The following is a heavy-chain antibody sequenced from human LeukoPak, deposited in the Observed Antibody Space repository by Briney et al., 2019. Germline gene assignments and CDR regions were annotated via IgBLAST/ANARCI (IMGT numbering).Heavy chain of an antibody. CDR3: ARRLTQYDCFDP. V-gene: IGHV6-1*01. J-gene: IGHJ5*02. D-gene: IGHD2-2*01. CDR1: GDSVSSNSVT. CDR2: TCYRSTWYN. Sequence: SQTLSLTCAISGDSVSSNSVTWNWIRQSPSRGLEWLGRTCYRSTWYNDYAVSVRGRITVNPDTSKNQFSLHLNSVTPEDTAVYYCARRLTQYDCFDPWGQGILVTISS.